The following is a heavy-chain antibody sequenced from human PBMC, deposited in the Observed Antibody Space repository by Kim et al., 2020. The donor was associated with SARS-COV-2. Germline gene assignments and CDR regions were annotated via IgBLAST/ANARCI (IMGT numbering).Heavy chain of an antibody. V-gene: IGHV1-18*04. CDR2: ISAYNGNT. Sequence: ASVKVSCKASGYTFTSYGISWVRQAPGQGLEWMGWISAYNGNTNYAQKLQGRVTKTTDTSTSTAYMELRSLRSDDTAVYYCARDPYDILTGYYNENWFDPWGQGTLVTVSS. J-gene: IGHJ5*02. CDR1: GYTFTSYG. D-gene: IGHD3-9*01. CDR3: ARDPYDILTGYYNENWFDP.